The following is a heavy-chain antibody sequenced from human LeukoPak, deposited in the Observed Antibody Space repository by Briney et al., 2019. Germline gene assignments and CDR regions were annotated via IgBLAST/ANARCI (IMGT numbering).Heavy chain of an antibody. J-gene: IGHJ4*02. V-gene: IGHV3-21*01. CDR1: GFTFSSYS. Sequence: GGSLRLSCAASGFTFSSYSMNWVRQAPGKGLEWVSSIGSSSSYIYYADSVKGRFTISRDNAKNSLYLQMNSLRAEDTAVYYCARLHVTSGSVYWGQGTLVTVSS. CDR3: ARLHVTSGSVY. CDR2: IGSSSSYI. D-gene: IGHD1-14*01.